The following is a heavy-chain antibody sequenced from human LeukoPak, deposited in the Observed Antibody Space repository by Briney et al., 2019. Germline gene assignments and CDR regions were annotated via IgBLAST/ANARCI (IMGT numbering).Heavy chain of an antibody. Sequence: ASVKVSCKASGYTFTSYYMHWVRQAPGQGLEWMGIINPSGGSTSYAQKFQGRATMTRDTSTSTVYMELSSLRSEDTAVYYCARDRHYYDSLERVFDYWGQGTLVTVSS. V-gene: IGHV1-46*01. CDR3: ARDRHYYDSLERVFDY. CDR2: INPSGGST. D-gene: IGHD3-22*01. J-gene: IGHJ4*02. CDR1: GYTFTSYY.